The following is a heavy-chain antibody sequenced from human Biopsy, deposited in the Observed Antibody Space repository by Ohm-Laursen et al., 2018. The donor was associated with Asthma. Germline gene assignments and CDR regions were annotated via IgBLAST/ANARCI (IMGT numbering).Heavy chain of an antibody. CDR1: GFAVSRDH. Sequence: SLRLSCAALGFAVSRDHMFWVRQAPRKGLEWVSVIYSGGTSHTADSVRGRFTISRDYSKNTLYLQMHSLRAEDTAVYYCARGDSSNWSHYYFDYWGQGTLVTVSS. D-gene: IGHD3-22*01. CDR2: IYSGGTS. CDR3: ARGDSSNWSHYYFDY. V-gene: IGHV3-53*01. J-gene: IGHJ4*02.